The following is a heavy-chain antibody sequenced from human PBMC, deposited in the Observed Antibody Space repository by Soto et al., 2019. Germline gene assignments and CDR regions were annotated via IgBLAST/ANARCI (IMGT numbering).Heavy chain of an antibody. CDR2: ISSSSSYI. D-gene: IGHD3-3*01. V-gene: IGHV3-21*01. J-gene: IGHJ5*02. Sequence: GSLRLSCAASGFTFSSYSMNWVRQAPGKGLEWVSSISSSSSYIYYADSVKGRFTISRDNAKNSLYLQMNSLRAEDTAVYYCARVGVSGWFDPWGQGTLVTVSS. CDR1: GFTFSSYS. CDR3: ARVGVSGWFDP.